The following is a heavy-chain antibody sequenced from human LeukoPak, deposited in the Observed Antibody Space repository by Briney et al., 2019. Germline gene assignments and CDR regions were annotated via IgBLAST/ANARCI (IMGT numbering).Heavy chain of an antibody. J-gene: IGHJ5*02. CDR1: GFTVSSNY. CDR3: AREMAGWFDP. CDR2: IYSGGST. D-gene: IGHD5-24*01. V-gene: IGHV3-66*01. Sequence: GGSLRLSCAASGFTVSSNYMSWVRQAPGKGLEWVSVIYSGGSTYYADSVKGRFTISRDNSKNTLYLRMNSLRAEDTAVYYCAREMAGWFDPWGQGTLVTVSS.